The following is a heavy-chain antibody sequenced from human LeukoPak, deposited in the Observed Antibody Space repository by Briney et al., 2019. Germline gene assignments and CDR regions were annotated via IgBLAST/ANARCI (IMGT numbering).Heavy chain of an antibody. V-gene: IGHV1-69*13. Sequence: SVKVSCKASGGTFISYAISWVRQAPGQGLEWMGGVIPIFGTANYAQKFQGRVTITADESTSTAYMELSSLRSEDTAVYYCARNPYYYDSSGYDDAFDIWGQGTMVTVSS. CDR3: ARNPYYYDSSGYDDAFDI. D-gene: IGHD3-22*01. CDR2: VIPIFGTA. J-gene: IGHJ3*02. CDR1: GGTFISYA.